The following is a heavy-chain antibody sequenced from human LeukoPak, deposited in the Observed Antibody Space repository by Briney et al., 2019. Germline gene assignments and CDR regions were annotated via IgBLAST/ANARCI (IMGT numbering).Heavy chain of an antibody. CDR1: GFTFSSYA. J-gene: IGHJ4*02. V-gene: IGHV3-30*04. CDR3: ARDLGTTNYYFDY. Sequence: GGSLRLSCAASGFTFSSYAMHWVRQAPGKGLEWVAVIWYDGSKKYYSDSVKGRFTISRDNSKNTVYLEMKSLRVEDTAVYYCARDLGTTNYYFDYWGRGTLVTVSS. CDR2: IWYDGSKK. D-gene: IGHD1-26*01.